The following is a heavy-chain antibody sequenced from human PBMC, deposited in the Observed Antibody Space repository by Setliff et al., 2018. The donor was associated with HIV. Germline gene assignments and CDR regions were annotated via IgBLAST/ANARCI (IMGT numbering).Heavy chain of an antibody. V-gene: IGHV4-38-2*02. Sequence: SETLCLTCDVSGFSISSRYYWGWIRQPPGKGLEWIGTVYYSGSTYYNPSPKSRVTISVDTSENQFSLKLSSVTAADTAVHYCARDGYSSSWYVISGSFDYWGQGILVTVSS. CDR1: GFSISSRYY. J-gene: IGHJ4*02. CDR3: ARDGYSSSWYVISGSFDY. D-gene: IGHD6-13*01. CDR2: VYYSGST.